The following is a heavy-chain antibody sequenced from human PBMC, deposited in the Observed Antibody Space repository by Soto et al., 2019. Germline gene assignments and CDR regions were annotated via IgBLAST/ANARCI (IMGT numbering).Heavy chain of an antibody. CDR3: ASTYVVATIWGAQYNWFDP. D-gene: IGHD5-12*01. CDR1: GGSFSGYY. CDR2: INHSGST. V-gene: IGHV4-34*01. Sequence: SETLSLTCAVYGGSFSGYYWSWIRQPPGKGLEWIGEINHSGSTNYNPSLKSRVTISVDTSKNQFSLKLSSVTAADTDVYYCASTYVVATIWGAQYNWFDPWGQGTLVTVSS. J-gene: IGHJ5*02.